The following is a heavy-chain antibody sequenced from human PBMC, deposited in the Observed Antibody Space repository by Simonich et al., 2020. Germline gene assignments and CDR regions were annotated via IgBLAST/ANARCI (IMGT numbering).Heavy chain of an antibody. Sequence: QVQLQQWGAGLLKPSETPSLTCAVYGGSFSGYYWSWIRQPPGKGLEWIGEINHSGSTNYNPSLKSRVTISVDTSKNQFSLKLSSVTAADTAVYYCARHLQLGPFDYWGQGTLVTVSS. CDR2: INHSGST. V-gene: IGHV4-34*01. J-gene: IGHJ4*02. D-gene: IGHD1-1*01. CDR3: ARHLQLGPFDY. CDR1: GGSFSGYY.